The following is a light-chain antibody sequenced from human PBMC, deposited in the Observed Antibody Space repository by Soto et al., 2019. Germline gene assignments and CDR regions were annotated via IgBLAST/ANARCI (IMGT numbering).Light chain of an antibody. CDR2: AAS. CDR3: QQYDNWPPYT. J-gene: IGKJ2*01. Sequence: IVMTQSPATLSVSPGERATLACRASRSVSTNLAWYQQKPGQPTRILMYAASTRATGIPARFSGSGSGTEFTLIISSLQSEDVAVYYCQQYDNWPPYTFGRGTKLEIK. V-gene: IGKV3-15*01. CDR1: RSVSTN.